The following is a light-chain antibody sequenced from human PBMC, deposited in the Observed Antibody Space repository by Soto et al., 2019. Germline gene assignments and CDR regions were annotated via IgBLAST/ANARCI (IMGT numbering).Light chain of an antibody. CDR3: QQFFCTPFT. J-gene: IGKJ2*01. CDR1: QNLLYNSNNKNY. V-gene: IGKV4-1*01. Sequence: DVVLTQSPESLAVSLGETATINCKSSQNLLYNSNNKNYVAWYQQKPGHPPKLLIYWASTRDSGVPDRFSGSGSGTDFSLTISSLQVEYVAVYYGQQFFCTPFTFGQGTKVEIK. CDR2: WAS.